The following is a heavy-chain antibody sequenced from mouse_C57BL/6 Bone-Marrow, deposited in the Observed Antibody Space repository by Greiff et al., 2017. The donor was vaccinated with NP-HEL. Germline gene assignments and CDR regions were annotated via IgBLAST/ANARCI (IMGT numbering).Heavy chain of an antibody. D-gene: IGHD4-1*01. CDR2: ISSGGDYI. V-gene: IGHV5-9-1*02. J-gene: IGHJ2*01. CDR1: GFTFSSYA. Sequence: EVQVVESGEGLVKPGGSLKLSCAASGFTFSSYAMSWVRQTPEKRLEWVAYISSGGDYIYYADTVKGRFTISRDNARNTLYLQMSSLKSEDTAMYYCTREKLTGTYFDYWGQGTTLTVSS. CDR3: TREKLTGTYFDY.